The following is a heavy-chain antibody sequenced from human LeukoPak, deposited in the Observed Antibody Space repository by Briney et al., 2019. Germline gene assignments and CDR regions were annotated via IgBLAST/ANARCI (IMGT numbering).Heavy chain of an antibody. D-gene: IGHD2-2*01. Sequence: ASVKVSCKASGYTFTSYGISWVRQAPGQGLEWMGWISAYNGNKNYAQELQGRVTMTTDTSTSTAYMELRSLRSDDTAVYYCARDHCSSTSCPLNWFDPWGQGTLVTVSS. CDR3: ARDHCSSTSCPLNWFDP. CDR2: ISAYNGNK. V-gene: IGHV1-18*01. J-gene: IGHJ5*02. CDR1: GYTFTSYG.